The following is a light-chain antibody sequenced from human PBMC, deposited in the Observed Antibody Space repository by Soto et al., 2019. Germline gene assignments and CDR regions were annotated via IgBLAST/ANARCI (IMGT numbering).Light chain of an antibody. CDR1: QGIRND. CDR2: AAT. Sequence: DIQMTQPPSSLSASVGDRVTITCRASQGIRNDLAWFQQKPGKAPKRLIYAATNLQSGVPSRFSGSGSGTEGTLTISSLQPEEGATDFGLQQNNYPPTVGQGTKVDIK. J-gene: IGKJ1*01. CDR3: LQQNNYPPT. V-gene: IGKV1-17*01.